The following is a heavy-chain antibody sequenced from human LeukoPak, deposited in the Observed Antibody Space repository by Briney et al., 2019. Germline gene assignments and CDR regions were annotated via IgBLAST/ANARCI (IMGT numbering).Heavy chain of an antibody. V-gene: IGHV4-30-4*08. CDR1: GGSISSGDYY. D-gene: IGHD2-2*02. CDR2: IYYSGST. J-gene: IGHJ3*02. CDR3: ARDRPGAYCSSTSCYKADAFDI. Sequence: PSETLSLTCTVSGGSISSGDYYWSWIRQPPGKGLEWIGYIYYSGSTYYNPSLKSRVTISVDTSKNQFSLKLSSVTAADTAVYYCARDRPGAYCSSTSCYKADAFDIWGQGTMVTVSS.